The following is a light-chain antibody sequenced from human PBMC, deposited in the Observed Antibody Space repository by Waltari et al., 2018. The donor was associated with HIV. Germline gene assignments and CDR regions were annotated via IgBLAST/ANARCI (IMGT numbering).Light chain of an antibody. CDR2: GAY. J-gene: IGKJ4*01. CDR3: HQYGSSPET. V-gene: IGKV3-20*01. CDR1: LSVSSSY. Sequence: EVVLTQSPGTLSLSPGERATLSCRASLSVSSSYVAWYQQKLGQAPRLLIYGAYSRACGSPDRFRGSGSGTDFTLTISRLEAEDLAVYYCHQYGSSPETFGGGTKVEIK.